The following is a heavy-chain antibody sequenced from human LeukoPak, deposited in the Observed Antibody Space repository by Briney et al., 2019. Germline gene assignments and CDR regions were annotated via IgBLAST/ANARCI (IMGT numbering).Heavy chain of an antibody. CDR1: GGSISSYY. Sequence: PSETLSLTCTVSGGSISSYYWGWIRQPPGKGLEWIGSIYYSGSTYYNPSLKSRVTISVDTSKNQFSLKLSSVTAADTAVYYCASPHPSGSYYPGAFDIWGQGTMVTVSS. CDR3: ASPHPSGSYYPGAFDI. V-gene: IGHV4-39*01. D-gene: IGHD1-26*01. CDR2: IYYSGST. J-gene: IGHJ3*02.